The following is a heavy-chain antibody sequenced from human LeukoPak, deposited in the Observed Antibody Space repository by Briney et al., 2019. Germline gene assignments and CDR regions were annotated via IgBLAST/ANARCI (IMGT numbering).Heavy chain of an antibody. V-gene: IGHV3-48*02. CDR3: ARALGITGTTDFDY. J-gene: IGHJ4*02. CDR1: GFTFSSYS. D-gene: IGHD1-7*01. CDR2: ISSSSSTI. Sequence: GGSLRLSCAASGFTFSSYSMNWVRQAPGKGLEWVSYISSSSSTIYYADSVKGRFTISRDNAKNSLYLQMDSLRDEDTAVYYCARALGITGTTDFDYWGQGTLVTVSS.